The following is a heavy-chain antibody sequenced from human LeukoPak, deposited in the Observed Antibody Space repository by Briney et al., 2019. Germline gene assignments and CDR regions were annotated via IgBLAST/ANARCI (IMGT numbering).Heavy chain of an antibody. CDR3: ARAGYSSSWGFDY. D-gene: IGHD6-13*01. CDR1: GGSFSGYY. J-gene: IGHJ4*02. Sequence: SETLSLTCAVYGGSFSGYYWSWIRQPPGKGLEWIGEINHSGSTNYHPSLKSRVTISVDTSKNQFSLKLSSVTAADTAVYYCARAGYSSSWGFDYWGQGTLVTVSS. CDR2: INHSGST. V-gene: IGHV4-34*01.